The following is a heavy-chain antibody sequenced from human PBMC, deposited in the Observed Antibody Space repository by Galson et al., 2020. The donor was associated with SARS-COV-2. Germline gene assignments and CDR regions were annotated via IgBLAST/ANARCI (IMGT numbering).Heavy chain of an antibody. J-gene: IGHJ6*03. CDR3: ARIWVEPSPLFVYVDYYMDV. V-gene: IGHV2-26*01. CDR2: IYSNDQK. CDR1: GFSLNNARMA. D-gene: IGHD1-1*01. Sequence: SGPTLVKPTETLTLTCTVSGFSLNNARMAVSWIRQPPGKALEWLAHIYSNDQKSYSTSLKTRLTITKDASKSQVVLTMTDLDPVDTATYYCARIWVEPSPLFVYVDYYMDVWGRGTTVSVSS.